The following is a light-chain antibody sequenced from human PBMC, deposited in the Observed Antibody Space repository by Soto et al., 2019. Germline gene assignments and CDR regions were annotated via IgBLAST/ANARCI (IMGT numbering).Light chain of an antibody. CDR2: GAS. CDR1: QSGSSSY. Sequence: EIVLTQSPGTLSLSPGERATLSCRASQSGSSSYLAWYQQKPGQAPRLLIYGASSRATGIPDRLSGSGSGIDFTLTISRLESEDFAVYYCQQYGSSPQSFGQGTRLEIK. J-gene: IGKJ5*01. CDR3: QQYGSSPQS. V-gene: IGKV3-20*01.